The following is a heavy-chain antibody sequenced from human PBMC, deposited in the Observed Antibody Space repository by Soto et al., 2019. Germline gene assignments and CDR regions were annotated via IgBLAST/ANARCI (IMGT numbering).Heavy chain of an antibody. CDR1: GGSFRGYY. CDR3: ARGPPGIAVAYAFDS. J-gene: IGHJ3*02. CDR2: INHSGST. Sequence: PSETLSLTCAVYGGSFRGYYWSWIRQPPGKGLEWIGEINHSGSTNYNPSLKSRVTISVDTSKNQFSLKLSSVTAADTAVYYCARGPPGIAVAYAFDSWGQGTMVTVSS. V-gene: IGHV4-34*01. D-gene: IGHD6-19*01.